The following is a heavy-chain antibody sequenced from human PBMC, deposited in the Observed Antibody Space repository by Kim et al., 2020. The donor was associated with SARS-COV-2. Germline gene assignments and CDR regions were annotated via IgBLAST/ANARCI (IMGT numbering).Heavy chain of an antibody. J-gene: IGHJ6*02. Sequence: FQGRVPMTRDTSTSTVYMELSSLRSEDTAVYYCARDRSYGSGSYSYGMDVWGQGTTVTVSS. V-gene: IGHV1-46*01. CDR3: ARDRSYGSGSYSYGMDV. D-gene: IGHD3-10*01.